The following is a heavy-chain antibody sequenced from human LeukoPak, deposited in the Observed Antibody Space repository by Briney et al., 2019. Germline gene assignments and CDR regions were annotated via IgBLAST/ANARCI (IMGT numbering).Heavy chain of an antibody. CDR2: FDPEDDET. Sequence: ASVNVSCKVSGYTLTELSIHWVRQAPGKGLEWMGGFDPEDDETIYAQKFQGRVSMTEDTSTDTAYMELSSLKSEDTAVYYCATVPPRRCSSTSCQDYWGPGTLVTVSS. CDR3: ATVPPRRCSSTSCQDY. J-gene: IGHJ4*02. V-gene: IGHV1-24*01. D-gene: IGHD2-2*01. CDR1: GYTLTELS.